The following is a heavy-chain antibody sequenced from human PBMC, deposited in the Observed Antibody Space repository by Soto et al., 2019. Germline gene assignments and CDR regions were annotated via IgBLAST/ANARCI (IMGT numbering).Heavy chain of an antibody. D-gene: IGHD2-2*01. CDR2: IWFGGGKK. CDR1: GFTFRSYG. CDR3: ARDRLVPYGYGMDV. V-gene: IGHV3-33*01. J-gene: IGHJ6*02. Sequence: QMQLVESGGGVVQPGRSLRLSCAASGFTFRSYGIHWVRQAPGKGLEWVALIWFGGGKKYYVDSVKGRFAVSRDNSKNTLYLQMNSLRDEDTAVYCCARDRLVPYGYGMDVWGQGTTVTVSS.